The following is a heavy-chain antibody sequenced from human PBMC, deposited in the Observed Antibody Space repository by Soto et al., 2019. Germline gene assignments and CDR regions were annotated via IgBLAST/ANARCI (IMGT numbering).Heavy chain of an antibody. CDR1: GYTFSSFG. J-gene: IGHJ6*02. CDR3: ARVGGMGFGGVRYGMDV. Sequence: ASVKVSCKASGYTFSSFGINWVRQAPGQGLEWMAWISAYNGNTKYAQKLQGRVTTTTDASTSTAYMELRSLRSDDTAVYYCARVGGMGFGGVRYGMDVWGQGTTVTVSS. CDR2: ISAYNGNT. D-gene: IGHD3-10*01. V-gene: IGHV1-18*01.